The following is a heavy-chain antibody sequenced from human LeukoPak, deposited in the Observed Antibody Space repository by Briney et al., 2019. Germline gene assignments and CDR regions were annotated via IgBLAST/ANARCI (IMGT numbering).Heavy chain of an antibody. D-gene: IGHD3-3*01. Sequence: GGSLRLSCAASGFTFSSYAMSWARQAPGKGLEWVSAISGSGGSTYYADSVKGRFTISRDNSKNTLYLQMNSLRAEDTAVYYCAKDLADYDFRSGWWGYFDYWGQGTLVTVSS. CDR3: AKDLADYDFRSGWWGYFDY. V-gene: IGHV3-23*01. CDR2: ISGSGGST. J-gene: IGHJ4*02. CDR1: GFTFSSYA.